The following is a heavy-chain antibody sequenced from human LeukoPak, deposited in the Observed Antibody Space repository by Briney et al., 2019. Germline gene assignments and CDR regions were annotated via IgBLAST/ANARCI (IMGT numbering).Heavy chain of an antibody. Sequence: GASVKVSCKASGYTFTSYGISWVRQAPGQGLEWMGWISAYNGNTNYAQKLQGRVTMTTDTSTSTAYMELRSLRSDDTAVYYCARVIYGIGKQQLFDYWGQGTLVTVSS. CDR1: GYTFTSYG. CDR2: ISAYNGNT. CDR3: ARVIYGIGKQQLFDY. J-gene: IGHJ4*02. V-gene: IGHV1-18*01. D-gene: IGHD6-13*01.